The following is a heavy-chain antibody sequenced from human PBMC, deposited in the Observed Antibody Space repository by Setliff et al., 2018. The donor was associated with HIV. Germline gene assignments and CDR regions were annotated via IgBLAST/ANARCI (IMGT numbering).Heavy chain of an antibody. J-gene: IGHJ3*02. Sequence: ASVNVSCKASGYTFSDYYIHWVRQAPGQGFEWMGRINPNTGGTKFAQKFQGSVTMTRDTSISTAYMELRRLRSDDTAVYYCASQFGAYDSSGYEHDAFNIWGQGTMVTVSS. CDR2: INPNTGGT. CDR1: GYTFSDYY. V-gene: IGHV1-2*06. D-gene: IGHD3-22*01. CDR3: ASQFGAYDSSGYEHDAFNI.